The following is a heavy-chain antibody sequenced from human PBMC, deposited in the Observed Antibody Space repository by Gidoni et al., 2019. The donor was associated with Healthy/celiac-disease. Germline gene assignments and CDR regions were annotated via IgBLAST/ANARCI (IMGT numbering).Heavy chain of an antibody. CDR1: GLTLNSYG. CDR2: ICYDGSNK. D-gene: IGHD6-13*01. J-gene: IGHJ3*02. CDR3: ARVGSSPLADAFDI. Sequence: QGQLVESGGGVVQPGRSLRLSCAASGLTLNSYGMHWVRQAPGKGLEWVAVICYDGSNKYYADSVKGRFTISRDNSKNTLYLQMNSLRAEDTAVYYCARVGSSPLADAFDIWGQGTMVTVSS. V-gene: IGHV3-33*01.